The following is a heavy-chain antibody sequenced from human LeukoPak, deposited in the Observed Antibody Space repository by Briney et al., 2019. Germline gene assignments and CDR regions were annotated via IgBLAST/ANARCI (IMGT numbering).Heavy chain of an antibody. V-gene: IGHV3-7*03. CDR3: ARVTDY. CDR1: GFTFENYW. Sequence: PGGSLRLSCAASGFTFENYWMSWGRQAPGKGLEWVANIKQDGSEKYYVDSVKGRFTISRDNAKNSLYLQMNSLRAEDTAVYYCARVTDYWGQGTLVTVSS. CDR2: IKQDGSEK. J-gene: IGHJ4*02.